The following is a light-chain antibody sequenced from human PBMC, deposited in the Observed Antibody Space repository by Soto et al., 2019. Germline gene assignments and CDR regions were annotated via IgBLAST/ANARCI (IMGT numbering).Light chain of an antibody. V-gene: IGKV3-11*01. CDR1: QSVSSY. CDR3: QQRSNWPIT. J-gene: IGKJ5*01. CDR2: DAS. Sequence: EIVLTQSPATLSLSPGERATLSCRASQSVSSYLAWYQQKPGQAPRLLIYDASNRATGIPARFSGSGSGTDFTLTISSQAPEDFAVYYCQQRSNWPITFGQGTRLEIK.